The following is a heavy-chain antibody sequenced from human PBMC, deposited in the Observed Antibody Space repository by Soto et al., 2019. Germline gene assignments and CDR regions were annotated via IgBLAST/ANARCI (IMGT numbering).Heavy chain of an antibody. D-gene: IGHD3-3*01. V-gene: IGHV3-7*01. CDR1: GFTFSSYW. J-gene: IGHJ6*03. CDR2: IKQDGSEK. Sequence: PGGSLRLSCAASGFTFSSYWMSWVRQAPGKELEWVANIKQDGSEKYYVDSVKGRFTISRDNAKNSLYLQMNSLRAEDTAVYYCARNYDFWSGYPLGYMDVWGKGTTVTVSS. CDR3: ARNYDFWSGYPLGYMDV.